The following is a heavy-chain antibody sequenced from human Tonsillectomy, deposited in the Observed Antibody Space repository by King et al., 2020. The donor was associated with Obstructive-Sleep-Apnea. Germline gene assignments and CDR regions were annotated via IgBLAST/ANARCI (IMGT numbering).Heavy chain of an antibody. J-gene: IGHJ6*02. CDR1: GFTFSSYA. CDR3: AKLLWFGELFGKYGMDV. D-gene: IGHD3-10*01. CDR2: ISGSGGSR. Sequence: VQLVESGGGLVRPGGSLRLSCAASGFTFSSYAMTWVRQAPGKGLEWVAAISGSGGSRYCAGSVKGRFTISRDNSKNTLYLQMNSLRAEDTAVYYCAKLLWFGELFGKYGMDVWGQGTTVTVSS. V-gene: IGHV3-23*04.